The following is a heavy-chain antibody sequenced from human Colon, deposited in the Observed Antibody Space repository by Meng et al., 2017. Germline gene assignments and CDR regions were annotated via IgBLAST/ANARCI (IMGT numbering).Heavy chain of an antibody. CDR2: ISQSGSS. CDR1: GGSIGSNNW. J-gene: IGHJ1*01. Sequence: QVQVQEPGPGLVKPSGTLSLTCRVSGGSIGSNNWWSWIRQPPGKGLEWIGEISQSGSSNYNPSLKSRVTMSLDKSKNHFFLNLSSVSAADTAVYYCAREDGSIGFTPAGQWGQGTLVTVSS. CDR3: AREDGSIGFTPAGQ. D-gene: IGHD1-26*01. V-gene: IGHV4-4*02.